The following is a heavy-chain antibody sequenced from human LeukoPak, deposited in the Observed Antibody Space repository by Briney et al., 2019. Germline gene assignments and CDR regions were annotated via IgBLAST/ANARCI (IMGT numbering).Heavy chain of an antibody. CDR1: GYSFTSYW. CDR3: ARRGSIAVAGTEDTFDI. CDR2: IYPGDSDT. J-gene: IGHJ3*02. D-gene: IGHD6-19*01. V-gene: IGHV5-51*01. Sequence: GESLKISCKGSGYSFTSYWIGWVRQMPGKGLEWMGIIYPGDSDTRYSPSFQGQVTISADKSISTAYLQWSSLKASDTAMYYCARRGSIAVAGTEDTFDIWGQGTMVTVSS.